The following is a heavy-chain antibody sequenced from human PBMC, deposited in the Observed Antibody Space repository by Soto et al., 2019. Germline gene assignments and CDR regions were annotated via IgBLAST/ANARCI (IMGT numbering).Heavy chain of an antibody. J-gene: IGHJ4*02. Sequence: EVQLVESGGGLVQPWEALRLSCAASVFSFSGNWMTWVRQATVKGLEWVANVNEDGSEKNYVDSVKGRFTISRDNANNSLYLQMNSLTAADTAVDYCARLRSGWSIDYWGQGALVSVSS. V-gene: IGHV3-7*03. D-gene: IGHD6-19*01. CDR1: VFSFSGNW. CDR3: ARLRSGWSIDY. CDR2: VNEDGSEK.